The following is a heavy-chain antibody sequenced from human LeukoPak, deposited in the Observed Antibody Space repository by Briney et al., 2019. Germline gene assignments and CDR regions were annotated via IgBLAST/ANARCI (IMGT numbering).Heavy chain of an antibody. J-gene: IGHJ3*02. D-gene: IGHD5-24*01. V-gene: IGHV1-18*03. CDR1: GYTFTSYG. CDR3: ARELRRWLHLIARNNDAFDI. CDR2: ISAYNGNT. Sequence: GASVKVSCKASGYTFTSYGISWVRQAPGQGLEWMGWISAYNGNTNYAQKLQGRVTMTTDTSTSTAYMELRSLRSDDMAVYYCARELRRWLHLIARNNDAFDIWGQGTMVTVSS.